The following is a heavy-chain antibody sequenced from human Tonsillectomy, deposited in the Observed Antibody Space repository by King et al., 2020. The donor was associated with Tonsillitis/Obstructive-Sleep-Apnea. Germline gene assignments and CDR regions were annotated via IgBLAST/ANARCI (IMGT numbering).Heavy chain of an antibody. V-gene: IGHV4-39*01. CDR2: IYYNGDT. CDR3: VGHAPDMDNYYYYMDV. J-gene: IGHJ6*03. CDR1: GGSSSSSRYY. D-gene: IGHD3-9*01. Sequence: LQLQESGPGLVKPSETLSLSCFVSGGSSSSSRYYWGWIRQPPGKGLEWIGTIYYNGDTYYNPSLKSRVTVSIDTSESQFSLKLTSVTAADTAVYYCVGHAPDMDNYYYYMDVWGKGTTVTVSS.